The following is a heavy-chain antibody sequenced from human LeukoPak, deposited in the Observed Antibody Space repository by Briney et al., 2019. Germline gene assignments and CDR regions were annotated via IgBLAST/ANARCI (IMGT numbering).Heavy chain of an antibody. CDR1: GGSISGYY. D-gene: IGHD4-23*01. CDR2: IHYSGST. V-gene: IGHV4-59*01. CDR3: ARSVVTLYWYFDL. J-gene: IGHJ2*01. Sequence: ASETLSLTCTVSGGSISGYYYNWIRQPPGKGLEWIGYIHYSGSTNYNPSLKSRVTISLDTSKNQFSLKLSSVTTADTAVYYCARSVVTLYWYFDLWGRGTLVTVSS.